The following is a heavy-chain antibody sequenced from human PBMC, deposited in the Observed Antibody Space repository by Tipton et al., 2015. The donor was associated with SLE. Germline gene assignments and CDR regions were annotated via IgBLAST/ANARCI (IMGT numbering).Heavy chain of an antibody. J-gene: IGHJ4*02. CDR3: ARGEIVVVVAAPLTGMYFDY. D-gene: IGHD2-15*01. Sequence: TLSLTCAVYGGSFSGYYWSWIRQPPGKGLEWIGEINHSGSTNYNPSLKSRVTISIDTSKNQFSLKLSSVTAADTAVYYCARGEIVVVVAAPLTGMYFDYWGQGTLVTVSS. V-gene: IGHV4-34*01. CDR1: GGSFSGYY. CDR2: INHSGST.